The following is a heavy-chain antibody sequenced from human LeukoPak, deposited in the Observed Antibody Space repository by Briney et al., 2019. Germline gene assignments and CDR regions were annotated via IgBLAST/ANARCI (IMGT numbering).Heavy chain of an antibody. V-gene: IGHV4-4*02. CDR1: GGSISSTNW. CDR2: IYHSGST. J-gene: IGHJ4*02. CDR3: AREMATTAAGLDY. Sequence: PSETLSLTCGVSGGSISSTNWWSWVRQPPGKGLEWIGEIYHSGSTNYNPSLKSRVTISVDKSKNQFSLKLSSVTAADTAVYYCAREMATTAAGLDYWGQGTLVTVSS. D-gene: IGHD5-24*01.